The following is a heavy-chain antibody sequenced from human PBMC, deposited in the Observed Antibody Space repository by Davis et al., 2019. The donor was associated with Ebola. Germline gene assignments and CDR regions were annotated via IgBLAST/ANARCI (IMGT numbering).Heavy chain of an antibody. V-gene: IGHV3-30*18. Sequence: GESLKISCAASGFTFSSYSMNWVRQAPGKGLEWVTAISNDGANKYYADSVKGRFTISRDNSKNTLFIQMNSLRDEDTAVYYCAKEEDPYYFDSWGQGTLVTVSS. CDR3: AKEEDPYYFDS. CDR1: GFTFSSYS. CDR2: ISNDGANK. J-gene: IGHJ4*02.